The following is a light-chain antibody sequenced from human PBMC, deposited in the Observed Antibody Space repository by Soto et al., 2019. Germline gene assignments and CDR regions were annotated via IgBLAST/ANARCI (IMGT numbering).Light chain of an antibody. Sequence: DIVMTQSPATLSASPGETVTLSCRASQTVYNNLAWYQQKPGQAPRLLIFDASTRATGLPARFSGSGSGTEFTLTISSLQSEDFAVYYCQQYNIRPPKFIFGQGTKLEI. V-gene: IGKV3-15*01. CDR1: QTVYNN. J-gene: IGKJ2*01. CDR2: DAS. CDR3: QQYNIRPPKFI.